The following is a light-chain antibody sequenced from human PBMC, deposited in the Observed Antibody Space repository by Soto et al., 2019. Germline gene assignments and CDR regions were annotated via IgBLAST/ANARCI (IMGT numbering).Light chain of an antibody. CDR1: QSISSSY. CDR3: QHYGSSTSIT. Sequence: EIVLTQSPGTLSLSPGERATLSCRASQSISSSYLAWYQQRPGQAPRLLIYDASSRATGIPARFSGSGSGTDFTLTISRLEPEDFAVFYCQHYGSSTSITFGQGTRLET. CDR2: DAS. V-gene: IGKV3-20*01. J-gene: IGKJ5*01.